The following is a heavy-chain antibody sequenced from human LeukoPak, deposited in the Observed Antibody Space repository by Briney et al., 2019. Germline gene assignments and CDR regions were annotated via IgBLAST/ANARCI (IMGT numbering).Heavy chain of an antibody. Sequence: ASVKVSCTASGYTLTGYYMHWVRQAPGQGLEWMGCINPNSGDTKYAQKFQGRVTLTRDTSMNTAYMDLSRLRSDDTAIYYCARGGYVIVRDWFDPWGQGTLVTVSS. CDR3: ARGGYVIVRDWFDP. D-gene: IGHD3-16*01. CDR1: GYTLTGYY. CDR2: INPNSGDT. J-gene: IGHJ5*02. V-gene: IGHV1-2*02.